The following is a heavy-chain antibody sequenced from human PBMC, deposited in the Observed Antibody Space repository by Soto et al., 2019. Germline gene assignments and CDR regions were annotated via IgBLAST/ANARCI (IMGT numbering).Heavy chain of an antibody. CDR3: TRDSYDHPPNDY. CDR1: GFTFGGYA. J-gene: IGHJ4*02. CDR2: IRTKAFGGTP. D-gene: IGHD5-12*01. Sequence: GGALRLSCTASGFTFGGYAMTWFRQAPGKGLEWAGFIRTKAFGGTPEYAASVKGRFTISRDDSRNIAYLQMNSLKTEDTAVYYCTRDSYDHPPNDYWGQGTLVTISS. V-gene: IGHV3-49*03.